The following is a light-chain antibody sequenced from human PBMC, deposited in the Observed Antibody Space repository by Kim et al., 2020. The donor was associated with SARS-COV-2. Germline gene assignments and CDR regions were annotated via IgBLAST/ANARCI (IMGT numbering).Light chain of an antibody. V-gene: IGKV1-9*01. CDR3: QQLNSYPPWT. J-gene: IGKJ1*01. CDR2: AAS. CDR1: QGISSY. Sequence: SVGDRVTITCRASQGISSYLAWYQQKPGKAPKLLIYAASTLQSGVPSRFSGSGSGTEFTLTFSSLQPEDFATYYCQQLNSYPPWTFGQGTKVDIK.